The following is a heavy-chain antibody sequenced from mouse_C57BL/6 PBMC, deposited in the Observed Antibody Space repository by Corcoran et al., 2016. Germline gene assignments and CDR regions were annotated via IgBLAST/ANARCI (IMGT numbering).Heavy chain of an antibody. Sequence: QIQLVQSGPKLKKPGETVKISCKASGYTFTTYGMSWVKQAPGKGLKWMGWINTYSGVPTYADDFKGRFAFSLETSASTAYLQINNLKNEDTATYFCARSGYAAWFAYWGQGTLVTVSA. J-gene: IGHJ3*01. CDR3: ARSGYAAWFAY. CDR2: INTYSGVP. CDR1: GYTFTTYG. D-gene: IGHD1-3*01. V-gene: IGHV9-3*01.